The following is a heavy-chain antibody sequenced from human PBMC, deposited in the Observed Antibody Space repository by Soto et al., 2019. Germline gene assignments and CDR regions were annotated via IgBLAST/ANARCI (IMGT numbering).Heavy chain of an antibody. CDR3: ARDTNPVHPNWFDP. CDR1: GGTFSSYT. J-gene: IGHJ5*02. V-gene: IGHV1-69*08. D-gene: IGHD1-1*01. CDR2: IIPILGIA. Sequence: QVQLVQSGAEVKKPGSSVKVSCKASGGTFSSYTISWVRQAPGQGLEWMGRIIPILGIANYAQKFQGRVTITADKSTSTAYMELSSLRSEDTAVYYCARDTNPVHPNWFDPWGQGTLVTVSS.